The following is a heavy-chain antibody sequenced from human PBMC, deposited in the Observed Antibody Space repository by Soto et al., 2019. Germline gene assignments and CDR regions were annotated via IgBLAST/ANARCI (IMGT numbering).Heavy chain of an antibody. D-gene: IGHD3-22*01. V-gene: IGHV1-69*05. J-gene: IGHJ3*02. CDR1: GATLNTFINYG. Sequence: QVQLVQSGAEVKKPGSSVKVSCKASGATLNTFINYGITWVRQAPGQGLEWMGGIIPVFGTANYAQKFQGRVTSSPDEATRTAYMDLSGLRSEDTAVYYCSWGAARKRVVVMYDAFEIWGQGKRVTVAS. CDR3: SWGAARKRVVVMYDAFEI. CDR2: IIPVFGTA.